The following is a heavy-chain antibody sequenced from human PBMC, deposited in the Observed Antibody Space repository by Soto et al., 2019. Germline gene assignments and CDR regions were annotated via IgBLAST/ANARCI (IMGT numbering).Heavy chain of an antibody. D-gene: IGHD1-1*01. CDR3: ARGRYGDY. CDR2: ISAHNDNT. J-gene: IGHJ4*02. V-gene: IGHV1-18*01. CDR1: GYTFTSYG. Sequence: QVHLVQSGAEVRKPGASVKVSCKGSGYTFTSYGIAWVRQAPGQGLEWMGWISAHNDNTNYAQKVQGRVTVTRDTSTSTAYMELRNLRYGDTAVYYCARGRYGDYWGQGALVTVSS.